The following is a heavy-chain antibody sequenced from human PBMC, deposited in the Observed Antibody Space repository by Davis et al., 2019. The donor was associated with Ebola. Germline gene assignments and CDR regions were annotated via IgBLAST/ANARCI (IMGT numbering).Heavy chain of an antibody. J-gene: IGHJ4*02. CDR1: GGSITISGYY. V-gene: IGHV4-39*01. CDR2: IFYSGST. CDR3: ARGVTPQY. Sequence: MPSETLSLTCTVSGGSITISGYYWVWIRQPPGKGLEWIGNIFYSGSTYYDPSLKSRVIISLDTSKNQVSLKLTSVTAADTAVYYCARGVTPQYWGQGTLVTVSS.